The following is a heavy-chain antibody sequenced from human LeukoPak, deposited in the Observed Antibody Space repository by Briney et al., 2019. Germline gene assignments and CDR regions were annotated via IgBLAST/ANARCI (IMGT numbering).Heavy chain of an antibody. V-gene: IGHV4-34*01. D-gene: IGHD5-12*01. Sequence: SETLSLTCAVYGGSFSGYYWSWIRQPPGKGLEWIGEINHSGSTNYNPSLKSRVTISVDTSKNQFSLKLSSVTAADTAVYYCARVGYSGYGYRFKYYFDYWGQGTLVTVSS. CDR3: ARVGYSGYGYRFKYYFDY. CDR1: GGSFSGYY. J-gene: IGHJ4*02. CDR2: INHSGST.